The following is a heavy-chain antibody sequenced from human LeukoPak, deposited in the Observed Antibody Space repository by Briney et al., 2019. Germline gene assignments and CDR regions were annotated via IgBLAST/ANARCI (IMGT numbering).Heavy chain of an antibody. J-gene: IGHJ4*02. CDR3: ARHRRTMASGHYFDY. CDR1: GGSISSYY. Sequence: SETLSLTCTVSGGSISSYYWSWIRQPPGKGLEWIGYIYYSGSTNYNPSLKSRVTISVDTSKNQFSLKLSSVTAADTAVYYCARHRRTMASGHYFDYWGQGTLVTVSS. D-gene: IGHD5-24*01. CDR2: IYYSGST. V-gene: IGHV4-59*08.